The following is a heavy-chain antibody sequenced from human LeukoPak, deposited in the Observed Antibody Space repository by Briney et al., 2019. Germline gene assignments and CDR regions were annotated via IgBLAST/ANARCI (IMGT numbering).Heavy chain of an antibody. CDR2: GFYSGST. CDR3: ARRPVDYSSSDHAFDV. V-gene: IGHV4-39*07. CDR1: GGSIRSIDSY. J-gene: IGHJ3*01. Sequence: NSSETLSLTCTVSGGSIRSIDSYWGWIRQPPGKGLEWIGSGFYSGSTYYNPSLKSRVTISVDTSKNQFSLKLRSVTAADTAVYYCARRPVDYSSSDHAFDVWGPGTMVTVSS. D-gene: IGHD3-22*01.